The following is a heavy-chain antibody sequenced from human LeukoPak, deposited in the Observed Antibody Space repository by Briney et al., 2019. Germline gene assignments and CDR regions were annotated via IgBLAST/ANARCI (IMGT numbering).Heavy chain of an antibody. CDR2: INHNGST. CDR1: GGSFSGYY. CDR3: AGRDYGGNSGYYYYYGMDV. V-gene: IGHV4-34*01. J-gene: IGHJ6*02. Sequence: SESLSLTCAVYGGSFSGYYWSWMRQPPGKGLEWIGEINHNGSTNYNPSLKSRVTISVDTSKNQFSLKLSSVTAADTAVYYCAGRDYGGNSGYYYYYGMDVWGQGTTVTVSS. D-gene: IGHD4-23*01.